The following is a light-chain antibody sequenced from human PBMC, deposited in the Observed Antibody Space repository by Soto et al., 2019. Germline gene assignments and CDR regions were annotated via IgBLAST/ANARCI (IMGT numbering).Light chain of an antibody. CDR1: QSVSSSY. Sequence: MDLTDSQCTPSLSPVERATLSCSSVQSVSSSYLAWYQQKPGQAPRLLIYGASSRATGIPDRFSGSGSGTDFTLTISRLEPEDFAVYYCQQYGSSLGVTFGGGTKVDIK. CDR3: QQYGSSLGVT. V-gene: IGKV3-20*01. CDR2: GAS. J-gene: IGKJ4*01.